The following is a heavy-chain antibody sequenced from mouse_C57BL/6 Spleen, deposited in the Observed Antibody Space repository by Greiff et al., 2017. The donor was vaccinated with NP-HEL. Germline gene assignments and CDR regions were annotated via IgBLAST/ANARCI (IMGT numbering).Heavy chain of an antibody. CDR2: IYPGDGDT. CDR1: GYAFSSYW. CDR3: AREAYYSNEPYYFDY. J-gene: IGHJ2*01. D-gene: IGHD2-5*01. V-gene: IGHV1-80*01. Sequence: QVQLQQSGAELVKPGASVKISCKASGYAFSSYWMNWVKQRPGKGLEWIGQIYPGDGDTNYNGKFKGKATLTADKSSSTAYMQLSSLTSEDSAVYFCAREAYYSNEPYYFDYWGQGTTLTVSS.